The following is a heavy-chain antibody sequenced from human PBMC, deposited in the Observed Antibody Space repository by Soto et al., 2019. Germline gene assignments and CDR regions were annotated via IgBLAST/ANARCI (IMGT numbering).Heavy chain of an antibody. J-gene: IGHJ6*02. D-gene: IGHD1-26*01. V-gene: IGHV4-39*01. CDR3: ARVVQVGATDYGMDV. CDR2: IYYSGST. Sequence: QLQLQESGPGLVKPSETLSLTCTVSGGSISSSSYYWGWIRQPPGKGLEWIGSIYYSGSTYYNPSLKSRVTISVDTSKNQFSLKLSSVTAADTAVYYCARVVQVGATDYGMDVWGQGTTVTVSS. CDR1: GGSISSSSYY.